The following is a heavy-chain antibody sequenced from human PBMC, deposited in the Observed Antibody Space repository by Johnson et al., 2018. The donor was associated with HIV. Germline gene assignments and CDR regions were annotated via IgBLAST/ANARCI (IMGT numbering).Heavy chain of an antibody. CDR2: IGTAGDT. Sequence: VQLVESGGGLVQPGGSLRLSCAASGFTFSSYDMHWVRQATGKGLEWVSAIGTAGDTYYADSVKGRFTISRDNSKNTLYLQMNSLRAEDTAVYYCARDASDAFDIWGQGTMVTVSS. J-gene: IGHJ3*02. V-gene: IGHV3-13*01. CDR1: GFTFSSYD. CDR3: ARDASDAFDI.